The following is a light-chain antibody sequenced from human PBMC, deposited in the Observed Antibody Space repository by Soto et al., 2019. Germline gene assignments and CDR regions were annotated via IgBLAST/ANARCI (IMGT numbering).Light chain of an antibody. CDR1: QSVSSN. CDR2: GAS. J-gene: IGKJ1*01. CDR3: QQYGSSRT. Sequence: EIRLTQSPVTLSLSPGEGATLSCRASQSVSSNLAWYQQKPGQAPRLLIYGASTRATGIPARFSGSGSGTEFTLTISRLEPEDFAVYYCQQYGSSRTFGQGTKVDIK. V-gene: IGKV3-20*01.